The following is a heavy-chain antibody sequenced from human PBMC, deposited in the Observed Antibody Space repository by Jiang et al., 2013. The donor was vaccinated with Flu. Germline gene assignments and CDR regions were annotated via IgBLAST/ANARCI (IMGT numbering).Heavy chain of an antibody. CDR2: IDYIGST. D-gene: IGHD2-2*01. V-gene: IGHV4-59*12. J-gene: IGHJ4*01. Sequence: GSGLVKPSETLSLTCTVSGDSISSSYWSWIRQPPGKGLEWIGYIDYIGSTNYNPSLKSRVTISADTSKNQFSLKLTSVTVADTAVYYCARWIAIPGGGNYFDYWG. CDR3: ARWIAIPGGGNYFDY. CDR1: GDSISSSY.